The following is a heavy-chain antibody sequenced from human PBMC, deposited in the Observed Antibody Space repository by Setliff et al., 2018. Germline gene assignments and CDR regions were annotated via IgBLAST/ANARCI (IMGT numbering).Heavy chain of an antibody. CDR1: GGSFSGYY. V-gene: IGHV3-7*01. CDR2: IKQNGIAK. D-gene: IGHD2-8*02. J-gene: IGHJ4*02. Sequence: ETLSLTCAVYGGSFSGYYWSWIRQAPGKGLEWVANIKQNGIAKYYVDSVEGRFTISRDNAKSSLSLQMDSLRVEDTAVYYCTRASMGGGSYWWDYWGQGTLVTVSS. CDR3: TRASMGGGSYWWDY.